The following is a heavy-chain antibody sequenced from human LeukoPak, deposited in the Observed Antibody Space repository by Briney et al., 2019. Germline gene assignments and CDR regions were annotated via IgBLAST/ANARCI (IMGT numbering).Heavy chain of an antibody. V-gene: IGHV4-34*01. CDR2: IYYSGST. CDR1: GGSFSGYY. Sequence: SETLSLTCAVYGGSFSGYYWSWIRQPPGKGLEWIGSIYYSGSTYYNPSLKSRVTISVDTSKNQFSLKLSSVTAADTAVYYCARQWSSSWYSRWFDPWGQGTLVTVSS. D-gene: IGHD6-13*01. CDR3: ARQWSSSWYSRWFDP. J-gene: IGHJ5*02.